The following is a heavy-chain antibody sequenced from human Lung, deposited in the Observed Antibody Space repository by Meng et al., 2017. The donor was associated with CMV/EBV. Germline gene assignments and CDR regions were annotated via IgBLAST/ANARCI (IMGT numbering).Heavy chain of an antibody. J-gene: IGHJ4*02. CDR2: ISYDGSNK. D-gene: IGHD3-10*01. Sequence: GGSLRLXCAASGFTFSSYAMHWVRQAPGKGLEWVAVISYDGSNKYYADSVKGRFTISRDNSKNTLYLQMNSLRAEDTAVYYCARDRTAGLWFGELVYGPDLGYWGQGXLVTVSS. V-gene: IGHV3-30*04. CDR3: ARDRTAGLWFGELVYGPDLGY. CDR1: GFTFSSYA.